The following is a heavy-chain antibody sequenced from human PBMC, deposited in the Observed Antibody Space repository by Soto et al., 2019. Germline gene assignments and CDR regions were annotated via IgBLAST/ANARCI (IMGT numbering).Heavy chain of an antibody. D-gene: IGHD3-10*01. J-gene: IGHJ6*02. CDR1: GFTFSSYG. CDR2: ISYDGSNK. V-gene: IGHV3-30*18. Sequence: QVQLVESGGGVVQPGRSLRLSCAASGFTFSSYGMHRVRQAPGKGLEWVAVISYDGSNKYYADSVKGRFTISRDNSKNTLYLQMNSLRAEDTAVYYCAKDRGSLRSPYYYYGMDVWGQGTTVTVSS. CDR3: AKDRGSLRSPYYYYGMDV.